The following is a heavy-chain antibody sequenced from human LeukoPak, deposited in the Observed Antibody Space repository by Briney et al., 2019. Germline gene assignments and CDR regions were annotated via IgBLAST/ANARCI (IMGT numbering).Heavy chain of an antibody. CDR1: GFTFSSYG. Sequence: PGPSLRLSCAASGFTFSSYGMNLVRQAPGEGLEWVSYIAVDSTATYYPHSVKGRFTISRDHSKNTLSLLMNSLRAEDTAVYYCARGSFGTHWYFDLWGRGTLVTVSS. CDR3: ARGSFGTHWYFDL. J-gene: IGHJ2*01. D-gene: IGHD3-10*01. V-gene: IGHV3-23*01. CDR2: IAVDSTAT.